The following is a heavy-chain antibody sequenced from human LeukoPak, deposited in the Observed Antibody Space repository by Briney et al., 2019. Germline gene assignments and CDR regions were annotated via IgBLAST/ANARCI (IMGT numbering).Heavy chain of an antibody. CDR3: ARTYSSSWYAFDY. J-gene: IGHJ4*02. D-gene: IGHD6-13*01. CDR2: IYHSGST. Sequence: SETLSLTCAVSGGSISSGGYPWSRIRQPPGKGLEWIGYIYHSGSTYYNPSLKSRVTISVDRSKNQFSLKLSSVTAADTAVYYCARTYSSSWYAFDYWGQGTLVTVSS. CDR1: GGSISSGGYP. V-gene: IGHV4-30-2*01.